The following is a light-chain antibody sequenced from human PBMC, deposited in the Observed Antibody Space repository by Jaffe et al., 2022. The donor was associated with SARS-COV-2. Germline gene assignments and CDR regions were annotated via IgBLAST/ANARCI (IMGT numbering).Light chain of an antibody. CDR1: SGDVGGFHY. Sequence: QSALTQPRSVSGSPGQSVTISCTGSSGDVGGFHYVSWYQQHPVKAPKLIIFDVNKRPSGVPDRFSGSKSGNTASLIISGLQADDEADYFCSSYAGNKIFVFGSGTKVNVL. J-gene: IGLJ1*01. CDR2: DVN. CDR3: SSYAGNKIFV. V-gene: IGLV2-11*01.